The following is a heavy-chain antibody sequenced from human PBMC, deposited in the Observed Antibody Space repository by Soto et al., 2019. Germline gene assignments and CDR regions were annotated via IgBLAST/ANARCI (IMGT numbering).Heavy chain of an antibody. J-gene: IGHJ6*02. V-gene: IGHV1-2*04. CDR1: GYTITGYY. CDR3: ARDRRGGGSSGWYLSYYYYYGMGV. D-gene: IGHD6-19*01. Sequence: ASVKVSCKASGYTITGYYMDRVRQAPGQGLEWMGWINPNSGGTNYAQKFQGWVTMTRNTSISTAYMELSRLRSDDTAVYYCARDRRGGGSSGWYLSYYYYYGMGVWGQGTTVTVSS. CDR2: INPNSGGT.